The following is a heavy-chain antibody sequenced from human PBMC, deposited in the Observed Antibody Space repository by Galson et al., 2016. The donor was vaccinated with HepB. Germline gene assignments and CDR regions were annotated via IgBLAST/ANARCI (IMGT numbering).Heavy chain of an antibody. CDR1: GYMFTNYW. CDR2: IYPGDSDT. D-gene: IGHD1-26*01. J-gene: IGHJ5*01. V-gene: IGHV5-51*01. Sequence: QSGAEVKKPGESLKISCQGSGYMFTNYWIGWVRQMPGKGLEWLGIIYPGDSDTKYSPSFQGQVTISADKSISTAYLQWSGLRASDTAMYYCARGQGIIVGRRGAQYWFDSWGQGTLVTVSS. CDR3: ARGQGIIVGRRGAQYWFDS.